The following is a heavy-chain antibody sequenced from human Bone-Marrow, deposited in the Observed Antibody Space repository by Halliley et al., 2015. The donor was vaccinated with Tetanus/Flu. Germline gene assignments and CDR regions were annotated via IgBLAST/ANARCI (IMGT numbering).Heavy chain of an antibody. V-gene: IGHV4-59*12. CDR3: AGGSGWTAEN. J-gene: IGHJ4*02. D-gene: IGHD6-19*01. CDR2: FFYKGTT. Sequence: KGLEWMANFFYKGTTTPNPSLKGRVTMSLATSKSQFSLKLSSVTAADTAVYYCAGGSGWTAENWGQGTLVTVSS.